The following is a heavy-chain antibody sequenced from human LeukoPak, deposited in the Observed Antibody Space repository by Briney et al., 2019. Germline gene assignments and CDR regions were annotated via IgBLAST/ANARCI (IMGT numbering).Heavy chain of an antibody. D-gene: IGHD3-16*01. CDR2: IKEDGSET. V-gene: IGHV3-7*01. CDR3: ARDDEITLATDS. Sequence: GGSLRLSCVASGFTFSRYWMSWVRQAPGKGLEWVANIKEDGSETYYVDFLKGRFTISRDNAKSSLFLQMNSLRAEDTAVYYCARDDEITLATDSWGQGTLVTVSS. J-gene: IGHJ4*02. CDR1: GFTFSRYW.